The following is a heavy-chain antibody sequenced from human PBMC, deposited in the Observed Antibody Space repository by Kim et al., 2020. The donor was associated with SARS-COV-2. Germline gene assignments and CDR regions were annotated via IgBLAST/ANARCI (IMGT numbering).Heavy chain of an antibody. V-gene: IGHV3-33*01. D-gene: IGHD3-22*01. CDR3: ARGLRKVDSSDFDY. CDR2: IWYDGSNT. CDR1: GFTFSSYG. J-gene: IGHJ4*02. Sequence: GGSLRLSCAASGFTFSSYGMHWVRQAPGKGLEWVAGIWYDGSNTYYADSVKGRFTISRDNSKNTLYLQMNSLRAEDTAVYYCARGLRKVDSSDFDYWGQGALVTVSS.